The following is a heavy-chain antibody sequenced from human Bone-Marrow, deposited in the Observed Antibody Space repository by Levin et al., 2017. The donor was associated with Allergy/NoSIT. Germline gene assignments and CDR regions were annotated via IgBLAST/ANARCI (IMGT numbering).Heavy chain of an antibody. J-gene: IGHJ4*02. CDR2: IFYSGYT. V-gene: IGHV4-59*11. CDR1: GGSISNHY. CDR3: ARAMIREVIPQFYFDY. D-gene: IGHD3-10*01. Sequence: PGGSLRLSCTVSGGSISNHYWNWIRQPPGKGLEWIGNIFYSGYTNYNPSLKSRVTISVDTSKKQFSLKVRSVTAADTAVYYCARAMIREVIPQFYFDYWGQGARVTVSS.